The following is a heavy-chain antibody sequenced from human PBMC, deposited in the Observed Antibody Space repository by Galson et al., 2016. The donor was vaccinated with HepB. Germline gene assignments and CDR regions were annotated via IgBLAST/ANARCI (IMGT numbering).Heavy chain of an antibody. CDR3: AKVEGGNGWRNKHFDY. D-gene: IGHD6-19*01. J-gene: IGHJ4*02. CDR1: GFTFDDYA. V-gene: IGHV3-9*01. CDR2: ISWNGGSI. Sequence: SLRLSCAASGFTFDDYAMHWVRQAPGKGLEWVSGISWNGGSIGYADSVKGRFTISRDNAKNSLYLQMNSLRAEDTALYYCAKVEGGNGWRNKHFDYWGQGTLVTVSS.